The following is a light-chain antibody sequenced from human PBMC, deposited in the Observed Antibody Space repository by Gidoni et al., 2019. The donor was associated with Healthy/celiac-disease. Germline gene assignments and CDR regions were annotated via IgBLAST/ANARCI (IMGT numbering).Light chain of an antibody. CDR3: QQSYSTLTWT. CDR2: AAA. J-gene: IGKJ1*01. Sequence: IQMTQSPSSLSASVGDRVTITCRASQSIRSYLNWYQQKPGKAPKLLIYAAASLQRGVPSRFSGSGAADFILTISSLQPEDFATYYCQQSYSTLTWTFGQGTKVEIK. CDR1: QSIRSY. V-gene: IGKV1-39*01.